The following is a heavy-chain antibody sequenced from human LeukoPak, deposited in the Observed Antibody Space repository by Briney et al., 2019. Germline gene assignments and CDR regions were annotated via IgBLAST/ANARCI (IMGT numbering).Heavy chain of an antibody. V-gene: IGHV1-2*02. CDR3: ARAFATDAFDI. CDR1: GYNFTNFG. CDR2: INPNSGGT. Sequence: ASVKVSCKASGYNFTNFGISWIRQAPGQGLEWMGWINPNSGGTNYAQKFQGRVTMTRDTSISTAYMELSRLRSDDTAVYYCARAFATDAFDIWGQGTMVTVSS. J-gene: IGHJ3*02.